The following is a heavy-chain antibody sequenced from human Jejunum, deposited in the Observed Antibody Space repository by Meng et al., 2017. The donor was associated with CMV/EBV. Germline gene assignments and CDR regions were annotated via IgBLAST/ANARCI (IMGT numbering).Heavy chain of an antibody. D-gene: IGHD1-26*01. CDR1: TFTAYY. CDR2: INPNSGGT. V-gene: IGHV1-2*02. J-gene: IGHJ5*02. Sequence: TFTAYYIHWVRQAPGQGLEWMGWINPNSGGTNYAQKFQGRVTMTRDRSIGSAYMELSRLTSDDTAMYYCARDLNESGNYSPFDPWGQGTLVTVSS. CDR3: ARDLNESGNYSPFDP.